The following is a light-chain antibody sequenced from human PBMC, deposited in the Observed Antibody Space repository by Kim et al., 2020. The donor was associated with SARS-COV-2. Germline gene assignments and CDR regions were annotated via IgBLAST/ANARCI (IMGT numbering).Light chain of an antibody. CDR3: QQFKSYPLT. Sequence: ASGGDRVTITCLASQVIKNDLGWYQQKPGKAPKGLIFGASTVQGGVPSRFSGNGFGTEFTLTISSLQPEDFATYYCQQFKSYPLTFGGGTKVDIK. V-gene: IGKV1-17*01. CDR2: GAS. CDR1: QVIKND. J-gene: IGKJ4*01.